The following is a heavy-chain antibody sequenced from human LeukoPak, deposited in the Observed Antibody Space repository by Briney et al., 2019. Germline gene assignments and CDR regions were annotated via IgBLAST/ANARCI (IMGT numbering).Heavy chain of an antibody. CDR2: ISSSSSYI. V-gene: IGHV3-21*01. D-gene: IGHD5-12*01. CDR1: GFTFSSYS. CDR3: ARTNGGSGYDFSFDY. J-gene: IGHJ4*02. Sequence: GGSLRLSCAASGFTFSSYSMNWVRQAPGKGLEWVSSISSSSSYIYYADSVKGRFTISRHNAKNSLYLQMNSLRAEDTAVYYCARTNGGSGYDFSFDYWGQGTLVTVSS.